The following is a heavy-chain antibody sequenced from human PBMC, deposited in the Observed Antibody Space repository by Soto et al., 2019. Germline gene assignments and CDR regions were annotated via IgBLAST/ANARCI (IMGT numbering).Heavy chain of an antibody. CDR2: IYYSGST. CDR1: GGSISSSSYY. V-gene: IGHV4-39*01. J-gene: IGHJ4*02. D-gene: IGHD3-16*02. CDR3: ARQVYDYIWGSYRFDY. Sequence: SETLSLTCTVSGGSISSSSYYWGWIRQPPGKGLEWIGSIYYSGSTYYNPSLKSRVTISVDTSKNQFSLKLSSVTAADTAVYYCARQVYDYIWGSYRFDYWGQGTLVTVSS.